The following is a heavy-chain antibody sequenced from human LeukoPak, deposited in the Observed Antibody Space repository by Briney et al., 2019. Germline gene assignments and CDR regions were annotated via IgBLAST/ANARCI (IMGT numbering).Heavy chain of an antibody. D-gene: IGHD5-24*01. CDR1: GSTFSSHG. J-gene: IGHJ4*02. Sequence: GGSLRLSCAASGSTFSSHGMHWVRQAPGKGLEWVAVIWYDGNNKYYADSVKGRFTISRDNSKNTLYLQMNSLRVEDTAVYYCARGSGWLPDCWGQGTRVTVSS. V-gene: IGHV3-33*01. CDR3: ARGSGWLPDC. CDR2: IWYDGNNK.